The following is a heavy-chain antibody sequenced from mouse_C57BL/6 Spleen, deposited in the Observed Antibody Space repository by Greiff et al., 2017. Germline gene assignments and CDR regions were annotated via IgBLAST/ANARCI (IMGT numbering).Heavy chain of an antibody. V-gene: IGHV5-17*01. CDR2: ISSGSSTI. J-gene: IGHJ3*01. Sequence: EVQLQESGGGLVKPGGSLKLSCAASGFTFSDYGMHWVRQAPEKGLEWVAYISSGSSTIYYADTVKGRFTISRDNAKNTLFLQMTSLRSEDTAMYYCARWPQFAYWGQGTLVTVSA. CDR1: GFTFSDYG. CDR3: ARWPQFAY.